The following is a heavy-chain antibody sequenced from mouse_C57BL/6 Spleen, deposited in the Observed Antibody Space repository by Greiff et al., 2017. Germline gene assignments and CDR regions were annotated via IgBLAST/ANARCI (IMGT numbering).Heavy chain of an antibody. CDR1: GFTFSSYA. CDR2: ISSGGDYI. Sequence: EVKLMESGEGLVKPGGSLKLSCAASGFTFSSYAMSWVRQTPEKRLEWVAYISSGGDYIYYADTVKGSFTISRDNARNTLYLQLSSMKSEDTAMYYCTRAGDYGYDGAWFAYWGQGTLVTVSA. CDR3: TRAGDYGYDGAWFAY. V-gene: IGHV5-9-1*02. D-gene: IGHD2-2*01. J-gene: IGHJ3*01.